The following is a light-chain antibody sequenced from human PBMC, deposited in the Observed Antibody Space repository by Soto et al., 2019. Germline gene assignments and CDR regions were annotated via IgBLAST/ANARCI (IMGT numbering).Light chain of an antibody. CDR2: DAS. CDR1: QSVGSY. V-gene: IGKV3-11*01. CDR3: QQRSDWPRT. J-gene: IGKJ3*01. Sequence: EIVLTQSPATLSLSPGQRATLSCRASQSVGSYLAWYQQRPGQAPRLLIYDASTRVTGIPARFSGSGSGTDFTLTISSLEPEDSAVYYCQQRSDWPRTFGPGTKVEIQ.